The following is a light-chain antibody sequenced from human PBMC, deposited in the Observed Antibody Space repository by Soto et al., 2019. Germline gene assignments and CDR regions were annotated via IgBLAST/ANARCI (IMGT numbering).Light chain of an antibody. J-gene: IGLJ2*01. V-gene: IGLV2-8*01. CDR3: SSYAGSSNLI. CDR1: SSDLGDYDY. CDR2: EVS. Sequence: QSVLTQPPSASGSPGQSVTISCSGTSSDLGDYDYVSWYQQHPGKAPRLMIYEVSERPSGVPDRFSGSKSGNTASLTVTGLQAEDEADYYCSSYAGSSNLIFGGGTKLTVL.